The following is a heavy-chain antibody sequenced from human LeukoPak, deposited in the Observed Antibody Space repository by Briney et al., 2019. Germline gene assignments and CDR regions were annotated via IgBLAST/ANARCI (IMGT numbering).Heavy chain of an antibody. CDR3: ARDFFRYSSSWYDFRPRTLSYFDY. Sequence: EASVKVSCKASGYTFTSYAMHWVRQAPGQGLEWMGRINPNSGGTNYAQKFQGRVTMTRDTSISTAYMELSRLRSDDTAVYYCARDFFRYSSSWYDFRPRTLSYFDYWGQGTLVTVSS. D-gene: IGHD6-13*01. CDR1: GYTFTSYA. J-gene: IGHJ4*02. CDR2: INPNSGGT. V-gene: IGHV1-2*06.